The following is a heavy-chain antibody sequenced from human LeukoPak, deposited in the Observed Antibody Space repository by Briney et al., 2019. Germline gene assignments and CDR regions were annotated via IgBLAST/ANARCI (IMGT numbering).Heavy chain of an antibody. Sequence: ASVKVTCKVSGYALTELSMHWVRQPPGKGLEWMGGFDPEDGETIYAQKFQGRVTMTEDTSTDTAYIELSSLRSEDTAVYYCATPGTAAAVYWGQGTLVTVSS. J-gene: IGHJ4*02. CDR2: FDPEDGET. D-gene: IGHD6-13*01. CDR1: GYALTELS. V-gene: IGHV1-24*01. CDR3: ATPGTAAAVY.